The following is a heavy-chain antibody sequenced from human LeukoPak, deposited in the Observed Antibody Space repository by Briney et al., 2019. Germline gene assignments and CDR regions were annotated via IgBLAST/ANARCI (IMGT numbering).Heavy chain of an antibody. J-gene: IGHJ4*02. CDR3: ARVPHYGDYVHYYFDY. CDR1: RFTFSNYD. Sequence: GGSLRLSCAASRFTFSNYDMNWVRQAPGKGLEWVSYISGSGNTIYYADSVKGRFTISRDNAENSLYLQMNSLRAEDTAVYYCARVPHYGDYVHYYFDYWGQGTLVTVSS. V-gene: IGHV3-48*03. D-gene: IGHD4-17*01. CDR2: ISGSGNTI.